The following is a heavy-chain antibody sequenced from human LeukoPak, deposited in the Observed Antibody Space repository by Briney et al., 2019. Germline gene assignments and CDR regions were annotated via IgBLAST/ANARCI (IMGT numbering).Heavy chain of an antibody. CDR2: IYYSGST. CDR1: GGSISSYY. CDR3: ARDIGSTTWGY. J-gene: IGHJ4*02. D-gene: IGHD2-2*01. V-gene: IGHV4-59*12. Sequence: PSETLSLTCTVSGGSISSYYWSWIRQPPGKGLEWIGYIYYSGSTYYNPSLESRVSISVDTSKNQFSLKLSSVTAADTAVYYCARDIGSTTWGYWGQGTLVTVSS.